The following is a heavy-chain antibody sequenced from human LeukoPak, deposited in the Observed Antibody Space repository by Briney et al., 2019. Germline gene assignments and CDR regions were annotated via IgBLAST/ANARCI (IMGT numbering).Heavy chain of an antibody. CDR3: ARGLEDYYFDS. CDR1: GSSNSGHY. CDR2: IYYITTT. Sequence: SDTLALTCRVSGSSNSGHYRSWIRQPPGRGLEWIGYIYYITTTNYNPALMSRVTISLDTSKNQFSLKLSSVTAADTAVYYCARGLEDYYFDSWGQGTLVTVSS. D-gene: IGHD3-3*01. V-gene: IGHV4-59*11. J-gene: IGHJ4*02.